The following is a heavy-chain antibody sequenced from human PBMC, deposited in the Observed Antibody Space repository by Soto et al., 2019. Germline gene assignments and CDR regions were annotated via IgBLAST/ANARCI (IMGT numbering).Heavy chain of an antibody. CDR3: ARRYCSSTSCYHYMDV. CDR2: ISSSSTTI. Sequence: GGSLRLSCAASGFTFGSYNMNWVRQAPGKGLEWVSYISSSSTTIYYAESVKGRFTISRDNAENSLYLQLNSLRAEDTAVYYCARRYCSSTSCYHYMDVWGKGTTVTVSS. D-gene: IGHD2-2*01. V-gene: IGHV3-48*01. CDR1: GFTFGSYN. J-gene: IGHJ6*03.